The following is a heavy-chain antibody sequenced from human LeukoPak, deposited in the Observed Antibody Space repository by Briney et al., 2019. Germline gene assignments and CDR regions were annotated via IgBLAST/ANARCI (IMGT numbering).Heavy chain of an antibody. Sequence: PSETLSLTCAVSGDSLSRYCWTWIRQPPGKGLEWLGEINPSGSPDYNPSLKSRATISVDTSKNQFSLRVASVTAADTAVYYCASVRHDPLEYYYSIDVWGNGTTVTVSS. CDR1: GDSLSRYC. J-gene: IGHJ6*04. CDR2: INPSGSP. CDR3: ASVRHDPLEYYYSIDV. V-gene: IGHV4-34*01. D-gene: IGHD2/OR15-2a*01.